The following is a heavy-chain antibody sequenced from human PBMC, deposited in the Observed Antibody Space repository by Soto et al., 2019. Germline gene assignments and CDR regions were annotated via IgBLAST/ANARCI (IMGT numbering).Heavy chain of an antibody. Sequence: PSETLSLTCTFSGGSISSGGYYWSWIRQHPGKGLEWIGYIYYSGSTYYNPSLKSRVTISVDTSKNQFSLKLSSVTAADTAVYYWARVRGITGDFDYWGKGTLVTVP. CDR3: ARVRGITGDFDY. CDR2: IYYSGST. V-gene: IGHV4-31*03. J-gene: IGHJ4*02. CDR1: GGSISSGGYY. D-gene: IGHD1-20*01.